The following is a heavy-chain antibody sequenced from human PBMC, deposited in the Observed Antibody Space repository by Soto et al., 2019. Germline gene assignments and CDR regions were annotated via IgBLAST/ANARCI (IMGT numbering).Heavy chain of an antibody. Sequence: EVQLSGSGGGLVQPGGSLRLSCAASGFNFSSYAMSWVRQAPGKGLEWVSAISGSSTSTYYADSVKGRFTISRDNSKNTLYLQMNSLRAEDTAVYYCAKDPSSGFAMENYFDYWGQGTLVTVSS. J-gene: IGHJ4*02. CDR1: GFNFSSYA. D-gene: IGHD3-10*01. CDR2: ISGSSTST. V-gene: IGHV3-23*01. CDR3: AKDPSSGFAMENYFDY.